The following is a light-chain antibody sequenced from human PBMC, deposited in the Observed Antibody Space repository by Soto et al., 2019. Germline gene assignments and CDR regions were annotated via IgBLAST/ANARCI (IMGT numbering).Light chain of an antibody. CDR1: QSVSST. J-gene: IGKJ1*01. V-gene: IGKV3-15*01. CDR3: QQYGSSPT. Sequence: EIVMTQSPATLSVSPGERATLSCRASQSVSSTLAWYQQKPGQAPRLLIYGASTRATGIPARFSGSGSGTDSTLTISRLEPEDFAVYYCQQYGSSPTFGQGTKLDIK. CDR2: GAS.